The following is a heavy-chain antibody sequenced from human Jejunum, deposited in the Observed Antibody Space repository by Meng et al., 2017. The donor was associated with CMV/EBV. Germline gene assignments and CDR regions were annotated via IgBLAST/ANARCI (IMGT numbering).Heavy chain of an antibody. V-gene: IGHV3-23*01. CDR1: GFSFRNFD. CDR2: ITGSGSRT. J-gene: IGHJ4*02. CDR3: DASDY. Sequence: SLKFTCGASGFSFRNFDVSWARQAPGKGLEWVATITGSGSRTHYADSVKGRFTISRDNSKNTLYLQINSLRVEDTAIYYCDASDYWGQGTQVTVSS. D-gene: IGHD6-6*01.